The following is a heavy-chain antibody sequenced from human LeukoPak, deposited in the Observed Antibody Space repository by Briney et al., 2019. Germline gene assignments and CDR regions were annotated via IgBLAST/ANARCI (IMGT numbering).Heavy chain of an antibody. V-gene: IGHV3-66*01. J-gene: IGHJ4*02. CDR1: GFTVSSNY. CDR2: IYSGRST. CDR3: ARGYYDNSGYLYY. D-gene: IGHD3-22*01. Sequence: GGPLRLSCAASGFTVSSNYMTWVRQAPGKRLEWVSVIYSGRSTYYADSVKGRFIISRDNSKNTLYLQMNSLRAEDTAVYYCARGYYDNSGYLYYWGQGTLVTVSS.